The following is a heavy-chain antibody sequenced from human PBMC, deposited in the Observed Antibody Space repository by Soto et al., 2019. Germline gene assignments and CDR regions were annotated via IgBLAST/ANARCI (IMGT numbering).Heavy chain of an antibody. D-gene: IGHD6-13*01. CDR3: ARIEDSSSWYEAFDI. CDR1: GGSFSGYY. CDR2: INHSRST. Sequence: SETLSLTCAVYGGSFSGYYWSWIRQPPGKGLEWIGEINHSRSTNYNPSLKSRVTISVDTSKNQFSLKLSSVTAADTAVYYCARIEDSSSWYEAFDIWGQGTMVTVSS. J-gene: IGHJ3*02. V-gene: IGHV4-34*01.